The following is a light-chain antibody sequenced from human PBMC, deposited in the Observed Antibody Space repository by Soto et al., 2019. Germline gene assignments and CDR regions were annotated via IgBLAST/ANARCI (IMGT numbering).Light chain of an antibody. CDR2: GAS. CDR1: QSVSSSY. J-gene: IGKJ1*01. Sequence: EIVLTQSPGTLSLSPGERATLSCRASQSVSSSYLAWYQQKGRQAPRLLIYGASSRATGIPDRFSGSGSGTDVTLTISSLEPEDFAVYYCQQYVGLPVTFGEGTKVVIK. V-gene: IGKV3-20*01. CDR3: QQYVGLPVT.